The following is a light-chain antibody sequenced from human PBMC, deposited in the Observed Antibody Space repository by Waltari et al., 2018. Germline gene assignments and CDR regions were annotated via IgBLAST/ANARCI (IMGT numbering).Light chain of an antibody. CDR3: QQSYDTPRT. CDR1: QYISTY. Sequence: QMTQYPSSLSASVGDRVSITCRASQYISTYLNWYQQKPGKGPKLLIYAASTLQSGVPSRFSGSGSGTDFTFTISSLQLEDFATYYCQQSYDTPRTFGQGTKVEVK. J-gene: IGKJ1*01. V-gene: IGKV1-39*01. CDR2: AAS.